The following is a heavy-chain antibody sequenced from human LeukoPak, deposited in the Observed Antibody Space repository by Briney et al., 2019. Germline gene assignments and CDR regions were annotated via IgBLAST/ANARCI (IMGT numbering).Heavy chain of an antibody. CDR3: ARDYYDILTGYYLDY. CDR2: ISSSSSTI. V-gene: IGHV3-48*01. Sequence: GGSLRLSCAASGFTFSSYSMNWVRQAPGKGLEWVSYISSSSSTIYYADSVKGRFTISRDNAKNSLYLQMNSLGAEDTAVYYCARDYYDILTGYYLDYWGQGTLVTVSS. J-gene: IGHJ4*02. D-gene: IGHD3-9*01. CDR1: GFTFSSYS.